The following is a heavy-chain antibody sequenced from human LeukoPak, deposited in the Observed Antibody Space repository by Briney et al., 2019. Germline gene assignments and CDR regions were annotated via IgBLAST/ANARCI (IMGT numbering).Heavy chain of an antibody. J-gene: IGHJ4*01. Sequence: SETLSLTCTVSGGSISSYYWSWIRQPPGKGLEWIGYIYYSGSTNYNPSLKSRVTIPVDTSKNQFSLKLSSVTAADTAVYYCARGPTLYDGFFDYWGQEPWSPSPQ. CDR2: IYYSGST. D-gene: IGHD5/OR15-5a*01. V-gene: IGHV4-59*01. CDR1: GGSISSYY. CDR3: ARGPTLYDGFFDY.